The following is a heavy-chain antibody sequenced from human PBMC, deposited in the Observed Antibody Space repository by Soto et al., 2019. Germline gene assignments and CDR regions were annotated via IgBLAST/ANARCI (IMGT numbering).Heavy chain of an antibody. J-gene: IGHJ6*03. Sequence: SETLSLTCTVSGGSISSGGYYWSWIRQHPGKGLEWIGYIYYSGSTYYNPSLKSRVTISVDTSKNQFSLKLSSVTAADTAVYYCARGGRYCSSTSCYGYDNYYYYMDVWGKGTTVTVS. D-gene: IGHD2-2*01. CDR2: IYYSGST. CDR1: GGSISSGGYY. CDR3: ARGGRYCSSTSCYGYDNYYYYMDV. V-gene: IGHV4-31*03.